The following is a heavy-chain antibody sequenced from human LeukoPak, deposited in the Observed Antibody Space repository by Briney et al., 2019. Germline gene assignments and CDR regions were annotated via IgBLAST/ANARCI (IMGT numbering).Heavy chain of an antibody. CDR1: GFTFDDYA. D-gene: IGHD2-2*01. V-gene: IGHV3-9*01. CDR3: AKDMDGIPAAAFDY. J-gene: IGHJ4*02. CDR2: ISWNSDSI. Sequence: GGSLRLSCAASGFTFDDYAMHWVRHAPGKGLEWVSGISWNSDSIGYADSVNGRFTISRDNAKHSLYLQMNSLRAEDTALYYCAKDMDGIPAAAFDYWGQGTLVTVSS.